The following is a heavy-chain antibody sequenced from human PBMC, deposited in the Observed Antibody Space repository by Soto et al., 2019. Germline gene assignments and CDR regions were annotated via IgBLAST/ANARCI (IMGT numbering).Heavy chain of an antibody. V-gene: IGHV3-23*01. CDR1: GFTFSSYA. J-gene: IGHJ6*02. CDR2: ISGSGGST. D-gene: IGHD4-17*01. Sequence: GGSLRLSCAASGFTFSSYAMSWVRQAPGKGLEWVSGISGSGGSTYYADSVKGRFTISRDNSKNTLCLQMNSLRAEDTAVYNCAKLSASTVTTGMDVWGQGTTVTVSS. CDR3: AKLSASTVTTGMDV.